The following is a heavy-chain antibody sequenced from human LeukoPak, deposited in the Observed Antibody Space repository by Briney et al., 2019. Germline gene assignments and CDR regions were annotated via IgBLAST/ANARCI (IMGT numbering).Heavy chain of an antibody. J-gene: IGHJ4*02. V-gene: IGHV3-20*04. CDR1: GFTFDDYG. CDR2: IKWNGGST. D-gene: IGHD2-2*01. CDR3: ARSPTSWYFDY. Sequence: GGSLRLSCAASGFTFDDYGMSWVRQAPGKGLEWVSSIKWNGGSTGYADSVKGRFTISRDNAKNSLYLQMNSLRPEDASVYYCARSPTSWYFDYWGQGTLVTVSS.